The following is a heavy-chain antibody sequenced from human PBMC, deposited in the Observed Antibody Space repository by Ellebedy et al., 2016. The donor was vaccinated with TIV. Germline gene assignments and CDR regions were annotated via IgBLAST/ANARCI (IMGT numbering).Heavy chain of an antibody. CDR1: GGSISSSNW. CDR3: ARDDVVVVTAIRDYYYYYGMDV. V-gene: IGHV4-4*02. Sequence: SETLSLTXAVSGGSISSSNWWSWVRQPPGKGLERIGEIYHSGSTNYNPSLKSRVTISVDKSKNQFSLKLSSVTAADTAVYYCARDDVVVVTAIRDYYYYYGMDVWGQGTTVTVSS. D-gene: IGHD2-21*02. J-gene: IGHJ6*02. CDR2: IYHSGST.